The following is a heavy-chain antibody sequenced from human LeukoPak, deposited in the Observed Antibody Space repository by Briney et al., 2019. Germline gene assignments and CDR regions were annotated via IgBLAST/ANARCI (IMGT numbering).Heavy chain of an antibody. D-gene: IGHD6-6*01. CDR1: GFTFSSYW. V-gene: IGHV3-7*01. CDR2: IKQDGSEK. Sequence: GGSLRLSCAVSGFTFSSYWMNWLRQAPGKGLEWVASIKQDGSEKYYVDSVKGRFTVSRDNAKDSLYLQMYSLRAEDMAVYYCARDGIAPGLYFDFWGQGTLVTVSS. CDR3: ARDGIAPGLYFDF. J-gene: IGHJ4*02.